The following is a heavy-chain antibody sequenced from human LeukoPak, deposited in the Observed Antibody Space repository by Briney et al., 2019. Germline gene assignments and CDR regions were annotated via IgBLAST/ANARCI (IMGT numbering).Heavy chain of an antibody. Sequence: PGGSLRLSCAASGFTFSSYSMNWVRQAPGKGLEWVSGISGSGGSTYYADSVKGRLTISRDNSKNTLYLQMNSLRAEDTAVYYCAKEGLCSGGSCYKNYFDYWGQGTLVTVSS. CDR2: ISGSGGST. CDR1: GFTFSSYS. V-gene: IGHV3-23*01. CDR3: AKEGLCSGGSCYKNYFDY. J-gene: IGHJ4*02. D-gene: IGHD2-15*01.